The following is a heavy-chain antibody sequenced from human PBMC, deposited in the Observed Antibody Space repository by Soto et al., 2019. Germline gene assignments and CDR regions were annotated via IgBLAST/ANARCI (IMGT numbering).Heavy chain of an antibody. CDR1: GFIFSRYA. J-gene: IGHJ4*02. Sequence: EVHLLESGGGLVQPGGSLRLSCAASGFIFSRYAMTWVRQVPGKGLEWVSVISASGDAADYADSVQGRFTISRDNSKNILFLQMNSLRGDDTALYYCAKGPDDCSGARCYSGFVYWGQGTLVTVS. CDR3: AKGPDDCSGARCYSGFVY. V-gene: IGHV3-23*01. D-gene: IGHD2-15*01. CDR2: ISASGDAA.